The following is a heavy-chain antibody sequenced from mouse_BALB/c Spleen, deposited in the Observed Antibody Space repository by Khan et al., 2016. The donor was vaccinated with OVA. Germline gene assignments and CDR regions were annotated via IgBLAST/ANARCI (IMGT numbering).Heavy chain of an antibody. V-gene: IGHV1S34*01. CDR3: ARGDYYGSSSLAY. J-gene: IGHJ3*01. D-gene: IGHD1-1*01. Sequence: LVKTGASVKISCKASGYSFTGYYMHWVKQSPGKSLEWIGYISCYNGSTTYNQKFKGKATFTVDTSSSTVYMQFNSLTSEDSAVYYFARGDYYGSSSLAYWGQGTLVTVSA. CDR1: GYSFTGYY. CDR2: ISCYNGST.